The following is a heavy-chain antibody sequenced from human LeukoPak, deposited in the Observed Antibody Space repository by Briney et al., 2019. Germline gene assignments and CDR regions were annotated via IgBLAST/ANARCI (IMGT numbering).Heavy chain of an antibody. CDR1: GGSISSDY. J-gene: IGHJ4*02. Sequence: PSETLPLTCTVSGGSISSDYWSWIRQPPGKGLEWIGWISYSGSTTYNPSLKTRVTISLDTSKNQFSLKLSSVTAADTAVYYCARQASCSGTNCYPFDYWGQGTLVTVCS. D-gene: IGHD2-2*01. CDR2: ISYSGST. CDR3: ARQASCSGTNCYPFDY. V-gene: IGHV4-59*08.